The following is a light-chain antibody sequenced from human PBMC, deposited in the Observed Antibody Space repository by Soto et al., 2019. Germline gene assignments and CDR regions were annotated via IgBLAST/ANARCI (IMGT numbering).Light chain of an antibody. CDR1: QSISTNY. J-gene: IGKJ5*01. Sequence: EIVLTQSPGTLSLSPGESATLSCRVSQSISTNYLAWYQQKPGQAPRLLIYAASSRLTGIPDRFSGSGSGTDFTLTISRLEPEAFAVYYCQQYGRTFGQGTRLEIK. V-gene: IGKV3-20*01. CDR3: QQYGRT. CDR2: AAS.